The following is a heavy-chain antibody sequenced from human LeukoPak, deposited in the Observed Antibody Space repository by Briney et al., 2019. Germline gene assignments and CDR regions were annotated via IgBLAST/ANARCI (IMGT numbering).Heavy chain of an antibody. CDR3: AGGGVSGYYYYIDV. Sequence: PSETLSLTCTASGGSISSYYWSWIRQPPGKGLEWIGYIYYSGSTNYNPSLKSRVTISVDTSKNQFSLKLSSVTAADTAVYYCAGGGVSGYYYYIDVWGKGTTVTLSS. V-gene: IGHV4-59*01. CDR2: IYYSGST. D-gene: IGHD1-26*01. CDR1: GGSISSYY. J-gene: IGHJ6*03.